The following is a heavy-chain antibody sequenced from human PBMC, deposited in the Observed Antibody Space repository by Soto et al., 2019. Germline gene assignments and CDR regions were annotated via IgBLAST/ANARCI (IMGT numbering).Heavy chain of an antibody. J-gene: IGHJ5*02. CDR2: IIPIAAIA. Sequence: QVQLVQSGAEVKKPGSSVKVSCKASGGTFSRYTINWVRQAPGQGLEWMGRIIPIAAIANYTQKFQGRVTITVDKASITAYMELSSLRSDDTAVYYCARGFTIVRGVPSWFDPWGQGTLVTVSS. CDR1: GGTFSRYT. CDR3: ARGFTIVRGVPSWFDP. D-gene: IGHD3-10*01. V-gene: IGHV1-69*02.